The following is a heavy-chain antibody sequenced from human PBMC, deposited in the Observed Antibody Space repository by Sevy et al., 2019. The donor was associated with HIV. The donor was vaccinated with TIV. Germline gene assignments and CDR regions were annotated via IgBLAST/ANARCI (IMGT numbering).Heavy chain of an antibody. D-gene: IGHD1-1*01. CDR3: AKDMAVTTPWGFQEF. CDR2: ISFDGSYK. CDR1: GFTFNLYG. V-gene: IGHV3-30*18. Sequence: GGSLRLSCTASGFTFNLYGMYWVRQAPGKGLEWVASISFDGSYKDYADSVQGRFTISRDDSKNTLYLRMNSLRPEDTVLYFCAKDMAVTTPWGFQEFWGQGTLVTVSS. J-gene: IGHJ4*02.